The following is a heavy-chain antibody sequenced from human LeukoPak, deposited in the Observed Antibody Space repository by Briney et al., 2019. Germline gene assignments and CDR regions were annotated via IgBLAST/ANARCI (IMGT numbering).Heavy chain of an antibody. Sequence: PGGSLRLSCVASGFTFSNYAMSWVRQAPGKGLEWVSGISGSGGSTYYADSVKGRFTISRDNSKNTLYLQMNSLRAEDTAVYYCAKEFYDSSGYYSPLYYFDYWGQGTLVTVSS. CDR2: ISGSGGST. J-gene: IGHJ4*02. CDR1: GFTFSNYA. V-gene: IGHV3-23*01. D-gene: IGHD3-22*01. CDR3: AKEFYDSSGYYSPLYYFDY.